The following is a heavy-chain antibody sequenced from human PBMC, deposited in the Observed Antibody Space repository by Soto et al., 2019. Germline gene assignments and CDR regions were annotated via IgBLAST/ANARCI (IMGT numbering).Heavy chain of an antibody. D-gene: IGHD6-13*01. CDR3: AAGAGPPGWFDP. CDR1: GFTFSSYG. Sequence: GGSLRLSCAASGFTFSSYGMQRVREAPGKGLEWVTVILYDGSNKYYAECVKGRFTNSRDNSKNTLYLQMNSLRAEDKAVYYCAAGAGPPGWFDPWGQGTLVTVSS. V-gene: IGHV3-30*03. J-gene: IGHJ5*02. CDR2: ILYDGSNK.